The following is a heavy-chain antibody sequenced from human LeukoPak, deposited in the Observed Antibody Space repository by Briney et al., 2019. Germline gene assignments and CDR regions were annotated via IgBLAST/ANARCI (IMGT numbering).Heavy chain of an antibody. Sequence: SETLSLTCTVSSGSISSYYWNWIRQPPGKGLEWIGYIYNSGSTNYNPSLKSRVTISIDTSKNQFSLKLNSVTAADRAVYYCASGIGGSGSPFDYRGQGALVTVSS. V-gene: IGHV4-59*01. CDR1: SGSISSYY. D-gene: IGHD3-10*01. J-gene: IGHJ4*02. CDR3: ASGIGGSGSPFDY. CDR2: IYNSGST.